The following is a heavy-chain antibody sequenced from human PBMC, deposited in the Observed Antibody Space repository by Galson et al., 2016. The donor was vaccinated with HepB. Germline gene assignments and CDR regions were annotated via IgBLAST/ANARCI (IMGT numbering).Heavy chain of an antibody. D-gene: IGHD3-22*01. J-gene: IGHJ5*02. CDR3: ARHKGENYYDKNFAP. CDR1: GFTFTNYW. Sequence: SLRLSCAASGFTFTNYWMTWVRQAPGKGLEWVANLNPDGDEKTYAYSVKGRFTISRDNAENSLSLQMNSLRAEDTAVYYCARHKGENYYDKNFAPWGQGTLVTVST. V-gene: IGHV3-7*04. CDR2: LNPDGDEK.